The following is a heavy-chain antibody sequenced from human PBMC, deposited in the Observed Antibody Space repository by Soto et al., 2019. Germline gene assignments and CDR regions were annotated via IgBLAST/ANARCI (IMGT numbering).Heavy chain of an antibody. CDR2: ISGSGGST. J-gene: IGHJ5*02. V-gene: IGHV3-23*01. CDR1: GFTFSSYA. D-gene: IGHD6-13*01. Sequence: GSLRLSCAASGFTFSSYAMSWIRQAPGKGLEWVSAISGSGGSTYYADSVKGRFTIARDNAKNAVELQMNSLRAGDSAVYCCAKGPRAADVENWVDPWGQGTLVTVSS. CDR3: AKGPRAADVENWVDP.